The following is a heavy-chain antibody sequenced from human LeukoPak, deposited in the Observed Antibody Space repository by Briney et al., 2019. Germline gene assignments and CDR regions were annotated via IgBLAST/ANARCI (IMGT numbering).Heavy chain of an antibody. CDR1: GGTFSSYA. J-gene: IGHJ4*02. Sequence: GSSVKVSCKASGGTFSSYAISWVRQAPRQGLEWMGRIIPIFGTANYAQKFQGRVTITTDESTSTAYMELSSLRSEDTAVYYCAGSNLAYCGGDCYSAFDYWGQGTLVTVSS. D-gene: IGHD2-21*02. V-gene: IGHV1-69*05. CDR3: AGSNLAYCGGDCYSAFDY. CDR2: IIPIFGTA.